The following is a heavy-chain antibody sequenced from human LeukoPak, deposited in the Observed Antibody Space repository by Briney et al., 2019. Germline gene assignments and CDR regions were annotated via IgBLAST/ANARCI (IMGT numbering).Heavy chain of an antibody. J-gene: IGHJ4*02. CDR3: ATYDSWSGYNIAY. CDR2: INRDGSEK. D-gene: IGHD3-3*01. Sequence: PGGSLRLSCAASGFTLSSRWMMWVRQAPGEGLEWMTNINRDGSEKNYVDSVKGRFTITRDNAENSLYLQMNSQKVEDSAIYYCATYDSWSGYNIAYWGQGTLVTVSS. V-gene: IGHV3-7*03. CDR1: GFTLSSRW.